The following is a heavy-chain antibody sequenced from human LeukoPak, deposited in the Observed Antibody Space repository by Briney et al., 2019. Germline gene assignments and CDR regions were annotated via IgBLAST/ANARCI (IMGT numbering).Heavy chain of an antibody. D-gene: IGHD2-15*01. CDR2: ISNGGKA. J-gene: IGHJ4*02. V-gene: IGHV3-30*05. CDR3: ARCTGDARYCSGYSCFPPDF. CDR1: GFSFIASG. Sequence: PRGCLRLAFSTSGFSFIASGVNSVRQAPGRGLELVEAISNGGKAFYADSGKGRLSQSRDPSKSSLYLQVHWLRGEGTAVYYWARCTGDARYCSGYSCFPPDFGGQETLVSVFS.